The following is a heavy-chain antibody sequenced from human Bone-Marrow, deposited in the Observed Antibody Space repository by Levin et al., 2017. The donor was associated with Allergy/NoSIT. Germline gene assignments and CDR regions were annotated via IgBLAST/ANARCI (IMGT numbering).Heavy chain of an antibody. Sequence: SVKVSCEASGGTFSSYPITWVRQAPGRGLEWMGGTMSIVGTTNYAQRFQDRVTITADESTSTAYMELSSLRSEDTALYYCSTSTIGGYYGLDVWGQGTTVTVSS. CDR1: GGTFSSYP. CDR3: STSTIGGYYGLDV. D-gene: IGHD1-26*01. CDR2: TMSIVGTT. V-gene: IGHV1-69*13. J-gene: IGHJ6*02.